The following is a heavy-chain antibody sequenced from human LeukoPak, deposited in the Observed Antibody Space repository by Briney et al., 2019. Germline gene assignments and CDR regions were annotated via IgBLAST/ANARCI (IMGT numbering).Heavy chain of an antibody. CDR2: IYYSGST. D-gene: IGHD3-22*01. CDR3: ARGGNYYDSSPLDY. CDR1: GGSISSYY. Sequence: SETLSLTCIVSGGSISSYYWSWIRQPPGKGLEWIGYIYYSGSTNYNPSLKSRVTISVDTSKNQFSLKLSSVTAADTAVYYCARGGNYYDSSPLDYWGQGTLVTVSS. V-gene: IGHV4-59*01. J-gene: IGHJ4*02.